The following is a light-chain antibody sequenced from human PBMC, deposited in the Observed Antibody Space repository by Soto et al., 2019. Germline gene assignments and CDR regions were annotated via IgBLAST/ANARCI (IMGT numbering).Light chain of an antibody. J-gene: IGKJ1*01. CDR2: KTS. Sequence: DIQMTQSPSTLSASVGDRVTITCRASQTIGNWLAWYQQKPGEAPKLLIYKTSSLESGVPSRFTGSGSGTEFTLTINSLQPDDFATYYCQQSRTFGQGTKVEVK. CDR1: QTIGNW. V-gene: IGKV1-5*03. CDR3: QQSRT.